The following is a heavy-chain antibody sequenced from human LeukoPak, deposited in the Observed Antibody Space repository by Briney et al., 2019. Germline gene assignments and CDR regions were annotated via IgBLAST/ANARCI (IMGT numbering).Heavy chain of an antibody. CDR1: GFTFDDYA. J-gene: IGHJ6*03. Sequence: SGRSLRLSCAASGFTFDDYAMHWVRQAPGKGLEWVSLISWDGGSTYYADSVKGRFTISRDNSKNSLYLQMNSLIAEDTALYYCAKDTAAMVILDYMDVWGKGTTVTVSS. CDR2: ISWDGGST. CDR3: AKDTAAMVILDYMDV. D-gene: IGHD5-18*01. V-gene: IGHV3-43D*03.